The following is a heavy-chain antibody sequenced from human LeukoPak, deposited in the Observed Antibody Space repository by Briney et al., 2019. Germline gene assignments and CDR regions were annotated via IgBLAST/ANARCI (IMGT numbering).Heavy chain of an antibody. CDR1: GYTFKTYG. CDR3: AREMWCSSGDCYLNVFDF. CDR2: ISPASGRT. D-gene: IGHD2-21*02. J-gene: IGHJ3*01. Sequence: ASVKVSCKASGYTFKTYGIIWERQAPGQGLEWMGYISPASGRTTYAQSLQGRVTLTTDTPTTTAHMELRSLRSDDTAVYYCAREMWCSSGDCYLNVFDFWGQGTLVTVSP. V-gene: IGHV1-18*01.